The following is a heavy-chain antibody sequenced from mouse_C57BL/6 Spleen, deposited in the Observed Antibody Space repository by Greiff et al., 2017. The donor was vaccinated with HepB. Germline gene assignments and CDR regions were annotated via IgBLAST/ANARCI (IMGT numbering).Heavy chain of an antibody. V-gene: IGHV3-6*01. D-gene: IGHD1-1*01. CDR3: ATIYEYYFDY. J-gene: IGHJ2*01. CDR2: ISYDGSN. Sequence: EVKLMESGPGLVKPSQSLSLTCSVTGYSITSGYYWNWIRQFPGNKLEWMGYISYDGSNNYNPSLKNRISITRDTSKNQFFLKLNSVTTEDTATYYCATIYEYYFDYWGQGTTLTVSS. CDR1: GYSITSGYY.